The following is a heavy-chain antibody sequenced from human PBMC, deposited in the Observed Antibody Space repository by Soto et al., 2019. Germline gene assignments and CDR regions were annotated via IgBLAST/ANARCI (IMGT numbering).Heavy chain of an antibody. CDR2: IYYTGST. Sequence: SETLSLTCAVSGGSISSYFWSWIRQPPGKGLEWIGYIYYTGSTNYNPSLKSRVTISLDTSKNQFSLKLSSVTAADTAVYYCARHRYSYGVYYFDYWGQGTLVTVSS. D-gene: IGHD5-18*01. CDR1: GGSISSYF. V-gene: IGHV4-59*08. CDR3: ARHRYSYGVYYFDY. J-gene: IGHJ4*02.